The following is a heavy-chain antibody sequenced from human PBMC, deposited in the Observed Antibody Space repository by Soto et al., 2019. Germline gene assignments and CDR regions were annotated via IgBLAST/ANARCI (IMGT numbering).Heavy chain of an antibody. Sequence: EVQLVESGGGLVKPGGSLRLSCAASGFTFSSYSMNWVRQAPGKGLEWVSSISSSSSYIYYADSVKGRFTISRDNAKNSLYLQMNSLRAEDAAVYYCARGNFVVVVAAMVLDYWGQGTLVTVSS. V-gene: IGHV3-21*01. CDR1: GFTFSSYS. J-gene: IGHJ4*02. D-gene: IGHD2-15*01. CDR2: ISSSSSYI. CDR3: ARGNFVVVVAAMVLDY.